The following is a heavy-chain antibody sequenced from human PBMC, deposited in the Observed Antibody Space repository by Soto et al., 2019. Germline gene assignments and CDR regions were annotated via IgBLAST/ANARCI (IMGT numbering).Heavy chain of an antibody. V-gene: IGHV1-46*03. D-gene: IGHD5-18*01. Sequence: ASVKFSCKSSGYTFTSYYMHWVRQAPGQGLEWMGIINPSGGSTSYAQKFQGRVTMTRDTSTSTVYMELSSLRSEDTAVYYCAREGYSYGPELCYGGQGPLVTVSA. CDR2: INPSGGST. CDR3: AREGYSYGPELCY. CDR1: GYTFTSYY. J-gene: IGHJ4*02.